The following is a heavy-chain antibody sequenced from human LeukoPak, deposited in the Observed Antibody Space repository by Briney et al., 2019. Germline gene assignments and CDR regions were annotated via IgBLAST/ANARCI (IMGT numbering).Heavy chain of an antibody. V-gene: IGHV1-46*01. Sequence: GASVKVSCKASGYTFTSYYMHWVRQAPGQGLEWMGIINPSGGSTSYAQKFQGRVTMTGDTSTSTVYMELSSLRSEDTAVYYCARDYASNGDYAQLDAFDIWGQGTMVTVSS. CDR2: INPSGGST. CDR1: GYTFTSYY. J-gene: IGHJ3*02. D-gene: IGHD4-17*01. CDR3: ARDYASNGDYAQLDAFDI.